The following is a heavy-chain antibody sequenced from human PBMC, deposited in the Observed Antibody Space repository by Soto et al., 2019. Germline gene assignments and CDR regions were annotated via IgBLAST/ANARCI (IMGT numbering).Heavy chain of an antibody. J-gene: IGHJ4*02. V-gene: IGHV4-59*01. CDR2: IYYRGNT. D-gene: IGHD3-9*01. CDR3: ARGMAEEQIFYYFDY. CDR1: RSSINPYY. Sequence: SETLSLTCTLSRSSINPYYWSWIQQPPQKGLEWIGSIYYRGNTDYNPSFKSRVTLSVDPSKNQFSLRLSSVTAADTAFYYCARGMAEEQIFYYFDYWGQGALVTVSA.